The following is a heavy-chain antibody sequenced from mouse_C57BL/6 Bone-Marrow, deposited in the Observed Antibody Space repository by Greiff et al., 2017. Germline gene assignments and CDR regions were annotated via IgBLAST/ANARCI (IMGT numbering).Heavy chain of an antibody. J-gene: IGHJ3*01. V-gene: IGHV5-4*01. CDR1: GFTFSSYA. Sequence: EVKLVESGGGLVKPGGSLKLSCSASGFTFSSYAMSWVRQTPEKRLEWVATISDGGSYTYYPDNVKGRFTISRDNAKNNLYLQMSHLKSEDTAMYYCARDLVSPDYWGQGTLVTVSA. D-gene: IGHD2-2*01. CDR2: ISDGGSYT. CDR3: ARDLVSPDY.